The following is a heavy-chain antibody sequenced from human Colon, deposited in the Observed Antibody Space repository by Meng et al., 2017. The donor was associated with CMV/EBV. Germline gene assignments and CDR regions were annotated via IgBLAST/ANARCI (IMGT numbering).Heavy chain of an antibody. Sequence: SETLSLTCNVSGGSVNSGDYYWTWIWQPPGKGLEWIGYISYSGNTNYNPSLKSRLTIEVDTSRNQFSLKLTSVSAADTAMYYCARETSGWSTGIDYWGQGTLVTVSS. CDR1: GGSVNSGDYY. CDR3: ARETSGWSTGIDY. D-gene: IGHD6-19*01. J-gene: IGHJ4*02. CDR2: ISYSGNT. V-gene: IGHV4-61*08.